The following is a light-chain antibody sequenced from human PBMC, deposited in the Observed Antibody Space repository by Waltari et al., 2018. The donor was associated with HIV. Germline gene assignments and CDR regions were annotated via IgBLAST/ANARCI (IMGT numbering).Light chain of an antibody. V-gene: IGLV1-44*01. CDR2: SNN. CDR1: SSNIGSNT. J-gene: IGLJ1*01. Sequence: QSVLTQPPSASGTPGQRVTISCSGSSSNIGSNTVNWYHQFPGVAPKLLIYSNNQRPSGGPARFSGSKSGTSASLAISGLQSEDEGDYYCAAWDDSLNGYYVFGTGTKVTVL. CDR3: AAWDDSLNGYYV.